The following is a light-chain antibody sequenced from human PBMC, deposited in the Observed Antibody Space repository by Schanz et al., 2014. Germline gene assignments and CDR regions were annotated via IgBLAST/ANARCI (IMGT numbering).Light chain of an antibody. Sequence: DIVMTQSPDSLAVSLGERATINCKSSQSVLYSSNNKNYLAWYQQKAGQPPKLLIYWASTRESGVPDRFSGSGSGTDFTLTISSLQAEDVAIYYCQQYYSRGWTFGQGTKVEIK. CDR3: QQYYSRGWT. CDR2: WAS. CDR1: QSVLYSSNNKNY. J-gene: IGKJ1*01. V-gene: IGKV4-1*01.